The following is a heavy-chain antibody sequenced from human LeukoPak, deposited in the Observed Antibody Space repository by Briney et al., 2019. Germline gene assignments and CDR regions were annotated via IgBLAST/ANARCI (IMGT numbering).Heavy chain of an antibody. J-gene: IGHJ4*02. V-gene: IGHV4-30-4*08. CDR3: ARGEVVGTSFDY. CDR2: VHYNGNT. Sequence: SWIRQPPGKGLEWIGSVHYNGNTYCNPSLKSRIIISLDKSKGQFSLKLTSVTVADTAVYYCARGEVVGTSFDYWGQGTLVTVSS. D-gene: IGHD1-26*01.